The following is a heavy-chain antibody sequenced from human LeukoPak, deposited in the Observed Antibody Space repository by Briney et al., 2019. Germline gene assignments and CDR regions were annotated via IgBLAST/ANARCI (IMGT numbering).Heavy chain of an antibody. CDR2: ISAYDGNT. J-gene: IGHJ4*02. V-gene: IGHV1-18*01. Sequence: GASVKVSCKASGYTFTSYGISWVRQAPGQGLEWMGWISAYDGNTNYAQKLQGRVTTTTDTSTSTAYMELRSLRSDDTAVYYCARNPYGSGSYYEFDYWGQGTLVTVSS. CDR1: GYTFTSYG. CDR3: ARNPYGSGSYYEFDY. D-gene: IGHD3-10*01.